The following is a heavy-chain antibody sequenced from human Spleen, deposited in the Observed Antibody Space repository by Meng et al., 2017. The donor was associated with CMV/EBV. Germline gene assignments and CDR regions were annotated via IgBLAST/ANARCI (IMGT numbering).Heavy chain of an antibody. J-gene: IGHJ6*02. Sequence: SVKVSCKASGGTFSSYAISWVRQAPGQGLEWMGGIIPIFGTANYAQKFQGRVTITADKSTSTAYMELSSLRSEDTAVYYCASGRYSSSSYPRDYYGMDVWGQGTTVTVSS. CDR2: IIPIFGTA. CDR1: GGTFSSYA. V-gene: IGHV1-69*06. D-gene: IGHD6-6*01. CDR3: ASGRYSSSSYPRDYYGMDV.